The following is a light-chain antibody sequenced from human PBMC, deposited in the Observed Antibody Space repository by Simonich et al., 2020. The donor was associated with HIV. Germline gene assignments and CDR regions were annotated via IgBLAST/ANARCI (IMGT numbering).Light chain of an antibody. J-gene: IGKJ4*01. Sequence: DIQMTQSPSSLSASVGDRVTITCRASQGISNSLAWYQQKPGKAPKLLLYAASRLESGVPSRFSGSGSVTDYTLTISSLQPEDFATYYCQQYYSTLTFGGGTKVEIK. CDR2: AAS. CDR1: QGISNS. V-gene: IGKV1-NL1*01. CDR3: QQYYSTLT.